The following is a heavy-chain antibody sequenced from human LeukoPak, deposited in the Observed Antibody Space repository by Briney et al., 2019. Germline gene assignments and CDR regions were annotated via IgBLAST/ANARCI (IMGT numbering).Heavy chain of an antibody. Sequence: GGSLTLSCQASGFTFSSYDMHWVRPATGKGLEWVSAIGTAGDTYYLRSVMGRFTISRENGKNSLYLQRNSLRAGDTAVYYRARSGGEDDAFDIWGQGTMVTVSS. CDR1: GFTFSSYD. CDR2: IGTAGDT. D-gene: IGHD3-16*01. CDR3: ARSGGEDDAFDI. V-gene: IGHV3-13*01. J-gene: IGHJ3*02.